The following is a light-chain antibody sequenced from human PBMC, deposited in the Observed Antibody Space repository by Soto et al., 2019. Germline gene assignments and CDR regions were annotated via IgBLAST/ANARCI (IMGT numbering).Light chain of an antibody. V-gene: IGKV3-11*01. CDR2: DAS. CDR1: QGVSSY. J-gene: IGKJ2*01. CDR3: QQRSNWPPNT. Sequence: EIVLTQSPATLSLSPGERATLSCRASQGVSSYLAWYQQKPGQAPRLLIYDASNRATGIPARFSGSGSGTDFTLTISSLEPEDFAVYYCQQRSNWPPNTFGQGTK.